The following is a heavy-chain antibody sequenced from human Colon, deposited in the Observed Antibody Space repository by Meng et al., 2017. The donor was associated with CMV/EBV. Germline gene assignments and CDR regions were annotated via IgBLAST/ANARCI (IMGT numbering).Heavy chain of an antibody. D-gene: IGHD1-26*01. J-gene: IGHJ4*02. CDR3: VRDTGTGSYVTGFDH. Sequence: SLKISCAASGFTFSTFGMHWVRQAPGKGLEWVAGITWNSGLRAYAESVKGRFSISRDNAKNSVYPQLHSLRPEETALYYCVRDTGTGSYVTGFDHWGQGTLVTVSS. CDR2: ITWNSGLR. V-gene: IGHV3-9*01. CDR1: GFTFSTFG.